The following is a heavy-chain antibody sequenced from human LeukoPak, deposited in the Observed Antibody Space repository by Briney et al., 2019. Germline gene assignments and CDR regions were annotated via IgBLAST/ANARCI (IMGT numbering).Heavy chain of an antibody. D-gene: IGHD5-18*01. V-gene: IGHV1-18*01. J-gene: IGHJ4*02. CDR2: ISGYNGNT. Sequence: ASVKVSCKASGYTFTSYAMHWVRQAPGQGLEWMGWISGYNGNTNYAQNLQGRVTMTTDTSTSTAYMELRSLRSEDTAVYYCATKRGYSYGSPHWGQGTLVTVSS. CDR3: ATKRGYSYGSPH. CDR1: GYTFTSYA.